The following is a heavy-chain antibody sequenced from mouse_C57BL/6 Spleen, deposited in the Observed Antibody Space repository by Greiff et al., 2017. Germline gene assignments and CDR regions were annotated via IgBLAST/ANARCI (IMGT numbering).Heavy chain of an antibody. D-gene: IGHD2-13*01. CDR2: IWSDGST. CDR3: ARHTHYSDYGFAY. V-gene: IGHV2-6-1*01. CDR1: GFSLTSSG. Sequence: VKLMESGPGLVAPSQSLSITCTVSGFSLTSSGVHWVRQPPGKGLEWLVVIWSDGSTTYNSALKSRLSLSKDNSKSQVFLKMNTLQTDDTAMYYGARHTHYSDYGFAYWGQGTLGTVSA. J-gene: IGHJ3*01.